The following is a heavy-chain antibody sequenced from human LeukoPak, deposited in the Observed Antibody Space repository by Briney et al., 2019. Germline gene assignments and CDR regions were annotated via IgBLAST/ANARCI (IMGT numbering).Heavy chain of an antibody. Sequence: ASVNVSCTASVYTFTTYDINWVRQATGQGLEWMGWMNPNSGNTGYAQKFQGRVTMTRNTSISTAYMELSSLKSQDTAVYYSARGPNNSVVVNSGSAWFDPCGQGTLVTVSS. CDR3: ARGPNNSVVVNSGSAWFDP. CDR1: VYTFTTYD. J-gene: IGHJ5*02. V-gene: IGHV1-8*01. CDR2: MNPNSGNT. D-gene: IGHD1-14*01.